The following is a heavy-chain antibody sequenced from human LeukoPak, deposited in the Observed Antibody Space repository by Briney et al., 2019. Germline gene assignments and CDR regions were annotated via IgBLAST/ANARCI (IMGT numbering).Heavy chain of an antibody. CDR1: GCSISSGYY. CDR3: GRLGGYDFWSGYLHYYYYYYMDV. V-gene: IGHV4-38-2*01. J-gene: IGHJ6*03. Sequence: SETLSLTCAVSGCSISSGYYRGWSRQPPGKGLECIGSIYHSGSTYYNPSLKSRVTISVDTSKNQFSLKLSSVTAADTAVYYCGRLGGYDFWSGYLHYYYYYYMDVWGKGTTVTVSS. D-gene: IGHD3-3*01. CDR2: IYHSGST.